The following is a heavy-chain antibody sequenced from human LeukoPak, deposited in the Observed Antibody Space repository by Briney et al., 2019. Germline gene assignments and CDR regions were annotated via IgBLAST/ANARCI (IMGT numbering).Heavy chain of an antibody. CDR3: ARVHDSSGYYFDY. CDR2: ISSSSSYI. Sequence: NAGGSLRLSCAASGFTFSSYSMNWVRQAPGKGLEWVSSISSSSSYIYYADSVKGRFTISRDNAKNSLYLQMNSLRGEDTAVYYCARVHDSSGYYFDYWGQGTLVTVSS. V-gene: IGHV3-21*01. CDR1: GFTFSSYS. J-gene: IGHJ4*02. D-gene: IGHD3-22*01.